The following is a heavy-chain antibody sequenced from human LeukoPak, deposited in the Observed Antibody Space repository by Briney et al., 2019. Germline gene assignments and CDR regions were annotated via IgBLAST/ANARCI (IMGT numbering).Heavy chain of an antibody. D-gene: IGHD5-24*01. J-gene: IGHJ4*02. V-gene: IGHV1-18*01. CDR1: GYTFNSYG. CDR3: ARDREMATDFDY. CDR2: VSAYNGHT. Sequence: ASVKVSCKASGYTFNSYGISWVRQAPGQGLEWMGWVSAYNGHTNYAQKFQGRVTMTTDTSTSTAYMELRSLRSDDTAVYYCARDREMATDFDYWGQGTLVTVSS.